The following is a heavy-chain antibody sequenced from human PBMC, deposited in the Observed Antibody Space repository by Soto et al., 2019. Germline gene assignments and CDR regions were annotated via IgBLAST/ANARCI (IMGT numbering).Heavy chain of an antibody. CDR1: GGTFSSYA. Sequence: SVKVSCKASGGTFSSYAISWVRQAPGQGLEWMGGIIPIFGTANYAQKFQGRVTITADESTSTAYMELSSLRSEDTAVYYCARASLDYYDSSGSPGYFDYSGQGTLVTVSS. CDR3: ARASLDYYDSSGSPGYFDY. CDR2: IIPIFGTA. D-gene: IGHD3-22*01. V-gene: IGHV1-69*13. J-gene: IGHJ4*02.